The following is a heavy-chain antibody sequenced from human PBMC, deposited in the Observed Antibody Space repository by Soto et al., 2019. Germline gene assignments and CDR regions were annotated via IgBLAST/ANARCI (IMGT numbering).Heavy chain of an antibody. V-gene: IGHV3-21*01. CDR3: ARTNVAYSNSFES. D-gene: IGHD2-15*01. CDR1: GFTFSSYS. CDR2: IGGSSGHI. J-gene: IGHJ4*02. Sequence: EVQLVESGGGLVKPGGSLRLSCAASGFTFSSYSMVWVRQAPEKGLEWVSSIGGSSGHIYYADSLKGRFTISRDNAKNSLYLQMNSLRVYDTAVYYCARTNVAYSNSFESWGQGTLVTVYS.